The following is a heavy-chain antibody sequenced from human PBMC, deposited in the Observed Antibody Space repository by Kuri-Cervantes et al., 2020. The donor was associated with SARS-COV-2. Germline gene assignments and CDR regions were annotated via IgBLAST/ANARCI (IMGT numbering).Heavy chain of an antibody. D-gene: IGHD3-16*01. CDR1: GGSISSHY. CDR2: IYYSGST. V-gene: IGHV4-59*11. J-gene: IGHJ2*01. Sequence: GSLRLSCTVSGGSISSHYWSWIRQPPGKGLEWIGYIYYSGSTNYNPSLKSRVTMSVDTSKNQFSLKLSSVTAADTAVYYCARDMRSAELAFDLWGRGTLVTVSS. CDR3: ARDMRSAELAFDL.